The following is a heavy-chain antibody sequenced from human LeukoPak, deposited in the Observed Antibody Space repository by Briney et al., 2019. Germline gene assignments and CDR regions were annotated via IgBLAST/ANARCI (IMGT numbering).Heavy chain of an antibody. CDR1: GYTFTSFD. CDR3: ARGPPNWGMVGY. D-gene: IGHD7-27*01. CDR2: MKSNNGHT. Sequence: ASVKVSCKASGYTFTSFDFNWVREATGQGLEWMGWMKSNNGHTGYAQKFQGRVTMTRDTSISTAYMELSSLTFEDTAVYYCARGPPNWGMVGYWGQGTLVTVSS. J-gene: IGHJ4*02. V-gene: IGHV1-8*01.